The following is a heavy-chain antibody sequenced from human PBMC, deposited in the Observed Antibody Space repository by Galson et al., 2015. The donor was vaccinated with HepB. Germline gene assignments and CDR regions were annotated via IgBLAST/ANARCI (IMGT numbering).Heavy chain of an antibody. CDR1: GYGFTRYW. CDR3: ARSSLAAGVTSDF. V-gene: IGHV5-51*01. D-gene: IGHD6-13*01. J-gene: IGHJ4*02. CDR2: IYAGDSET. Sequence: QSGAEVKKPGESLKISCKGSGYGFTRYWIGWVRQMPGKGLEWMGIIYAGDSETRYSPSFQGQVTISADKSISTAYLQWSSLKASDTAIYYCARSSLAAGVTSDFWGQGTLVTVSS.